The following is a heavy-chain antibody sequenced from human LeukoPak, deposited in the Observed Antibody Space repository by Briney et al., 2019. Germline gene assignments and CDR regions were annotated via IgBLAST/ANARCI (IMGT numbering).Heavy chain of an antibody. D-gene: IGHD6-13*01. V-gene: IGHV4-34*01. CDR3: ARKGGGQLVNTRRWFDP. J-gene: IGHJ5*02. Sequence: SETLSLTCTVSGGSISNKYWSWIRQPPGKGLEWIGETNHSGLTNYNPSLKSRVTISLDTSKNQFSLKLSSVTAADTAVYYCARKGGGQLVNTRRWFDPWGQGTLVTVSS. CDR2: TNHSGLT. CDR1: GGSISNKY.